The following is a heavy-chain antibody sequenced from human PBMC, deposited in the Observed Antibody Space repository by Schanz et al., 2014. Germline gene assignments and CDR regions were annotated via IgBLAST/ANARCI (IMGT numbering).Heavy chain of an antibody. CDR1: GFTFSSYA. J-gene: IGHJ4*02. CDR2: ISGSGGST. CDR3: VRDELLWFGEVLSRDY. V-gene: IGHV3-23*01. Sequence: EVQLLESGGGLVQPGGSLRLSCAASGFTFSSYAMSWVRQAPGKGLEWVSAISGSGGSTYYADSVKGRFTISRDNSKNTLYLQMNSLRAEDTAVYYCVRDELLWFGEVLSRDYWGQGALVTVSS. D-gene: IGHD3-10*01.